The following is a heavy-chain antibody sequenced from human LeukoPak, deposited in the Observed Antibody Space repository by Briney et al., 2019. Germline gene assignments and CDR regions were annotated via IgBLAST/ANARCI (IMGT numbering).Heavy chain of an antibody. J-gene: IGHJ4*02. Sequence: SETLSLTCTVSGGSISSGDYYWSWIRQPPGKGLEWIGNIYYSGSTYYNPSLKSRVTISVDTSKNQFSLKLSSVTAADTAVYYCASAPEDSSGYYYASFDYWGQXXLVXVSS. D-gene: IGHD3-22*01. V-gene: IGHV4-30-4*08. CDR3: ASAPEDSSGYYYASFDY. CDR1: GGSISSGDYY. CDR2: IYYSGST.